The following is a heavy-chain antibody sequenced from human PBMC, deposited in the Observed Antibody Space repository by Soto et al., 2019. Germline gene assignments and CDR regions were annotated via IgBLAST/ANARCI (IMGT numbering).Heavy chain of an antibody. CDR1: GGTFSSYT. Sequence: GPSVKVSCKASGGTFSSYTISWLRQAPGQGLEWMGRIIPILGIANYAQKFQGRVTITADKSTSTAYMELSSLRSEDTAVYYCARDCSGGSCYTQAYKFQHWGQGTLVTVSS. V-gene: IGHV1-69*04. CDR2: IIPILGIA. J-gene: IGHJ1*01. CDR3: ARDCSGGSCYTQAYKFQH. D-gene: IGHD2-15*01.